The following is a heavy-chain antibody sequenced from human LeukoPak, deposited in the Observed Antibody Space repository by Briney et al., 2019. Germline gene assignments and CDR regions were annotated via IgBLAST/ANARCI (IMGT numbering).Heavy chain of an antibody. D-gene: IGHD1-26*01. Sequence: SETLSLTCTVSGGSINSRRYYWGWLRQPPGKALEWIGSVSYSGITNYNPFLKWRVTISVDTSKNQVSLKLTSVTATDTALYYCARHLLSGDSYPLDYWGQGTLVAVSS. J-gene: IGHJ4*02. CDR2: VSYSGIT. CDR1: GGSINSRRYY. CDR3: ARHLLSGDSYPLDY. V-gene: IGHV4-39*01.